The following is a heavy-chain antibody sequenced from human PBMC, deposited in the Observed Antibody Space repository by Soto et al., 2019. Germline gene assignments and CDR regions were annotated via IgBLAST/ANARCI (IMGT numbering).Heavy chain of an antibody. D-gene: IGHD3-16*01. CDR1: GFTFSSYA. CDR2: ISSGGGST. V-gene: IGHV3-23*01. J-gene: IGHJ2*01. Sequence: EVQLLESGGGLVQPGGSLRLSCAASGFTFSSYAMNWVRQAPGKGLEWVSGISSGGGSTYYADSVKGRFTVSRDKSNSLLFLQMNSLRGEDTALNYCAEMPPASDYVGITGYPWYFDLWGRGTLVTVSS. CDR3: AEMPPASDYVGITGYPWYFDL.